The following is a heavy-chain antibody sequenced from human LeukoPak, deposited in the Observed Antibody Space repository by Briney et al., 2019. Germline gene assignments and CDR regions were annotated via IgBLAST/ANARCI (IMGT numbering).Heavy chain of an antibody. CDR3: AKDRVMGYSYGNYFDY. V-gene: IGHV3-30*18. D-gene: IGHD5-18*01. CDR2: ISYDGSNK. Sequence: PGRSLRLSCAASGFTFSSYGMHWVRQAPGKGLEWVAVISYDGSNKYYADSVKGRFTISRDNSKNTLYLQTNSLRAEDTAVYYCAKDRVMGYSYGNYFDYWGQGTLVTVSS. J-gene: IGHJ4*02. CDR1: GFTFSSYG.